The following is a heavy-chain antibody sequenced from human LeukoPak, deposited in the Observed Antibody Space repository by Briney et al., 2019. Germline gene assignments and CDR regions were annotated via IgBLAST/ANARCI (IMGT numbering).Heavy chain of an antibody. CDR3: ARDSFARPPEDYYMDV. CDR1: GYTLTELS. V-gene: IGHV1-24*01. J-gene: IGHJ6*03. D-gene: IGHD2-15*01. Sequence: ASVKVSCRVSGYTLTELSMHWVRQAPGKGLEWMGGFDPEDGETIYAQKFQGRVTMTEDTSTDTAYMELSSLRSEDTAVYYCARDSFARPPEDYYMDVWGKGTTVTVSS. CDR2: FDPEDGET.